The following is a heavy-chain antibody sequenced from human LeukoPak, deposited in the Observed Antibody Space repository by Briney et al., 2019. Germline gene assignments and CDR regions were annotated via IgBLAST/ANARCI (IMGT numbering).Heavy chain of an antibody. Sequence: SVKVSCKASGGTFSSYAISWVRQAPGQGLEWMGRVIPIFGIANYAQKFQGRVTITADKSTSTAYMELSSLRSEDTAVYYCARPTWSGYDYYYYGMDVWGQGTTVTVSS. CDR1: GGTFSSYA. D-gene: IGHD3-3*01. J-gene: IGHJ6*02. CDR3: ARPTWSGYDYYYYGMDV. V-gene: IGHV1-69*04. CDR2: VIPIFGIA.